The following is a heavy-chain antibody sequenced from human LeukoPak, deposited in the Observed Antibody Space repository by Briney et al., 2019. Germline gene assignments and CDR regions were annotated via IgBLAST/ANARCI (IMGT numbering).Heavy chain of an antibody. Sequence: SETLSLTCTVSGGSISSYCWSWIRQPPGKGLEWIGYIYYSGSTNYNPSLKSRVTISVDTSKNQFSLKLSSVTAADTAVYYCARINNWSYYYFDYWGQGTLVTVSS. CDR1: GGSISSYC. J-gene: IGHJ4*02. V-gene: IGHV4-59*01. D-gene: IGHD1-7*01. CDR3: ARINNWSYYYFDY. CDR2: IYYSGST.